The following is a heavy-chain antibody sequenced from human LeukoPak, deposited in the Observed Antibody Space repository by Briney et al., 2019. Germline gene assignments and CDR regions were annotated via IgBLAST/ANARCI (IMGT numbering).Heavy chain of an antibody. CDR1: GGSFSGYY. D-gene: IGHD2-2*01. V-gene: IGHV4-34*01. CDR3: ARVVDCSSSSCYAPGFDY. Sequence: PETLSLTCTVYGGSFSGYYWSWTRHPPGKGLEWIGESNHSGSTNYNPSLKSRVTISVDTSKNQFSLKLSSVTAADTAVYYCARVVDCSSSSCYAPGFDYWGQGTLVTVSS. CDR2: SNHSGST. J-gene: IGHJ4*02.